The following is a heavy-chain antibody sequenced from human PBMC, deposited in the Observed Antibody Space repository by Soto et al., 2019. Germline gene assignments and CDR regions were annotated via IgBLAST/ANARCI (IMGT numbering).Heavy chain of an antibody. D-gene: IGHD2-15*01. Sequence: SETLSLTCTVSCGSITTGGYYWSWIRQLPGKGLEWIGHRYYSESTYYNPSLNSRVSISLDTSKNQFSLKLSFVTAADTVMYYCARTKCSGGSCYSWSLDYWGQGAQVTVS. CDR3: ARTKCSGGSCYSWSLDY. J-gene: IGHJ4*02. CDR1: CGSITTGGYY. CDR2: RYYSEST. V-gene: IGHV4-31*03.